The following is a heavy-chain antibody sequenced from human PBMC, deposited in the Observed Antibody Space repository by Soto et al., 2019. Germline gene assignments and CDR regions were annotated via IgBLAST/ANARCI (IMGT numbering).Heavy chain of an antibody. J-gene: IGHJ5*01. CDR3: ARAIRGYVT. D-gene: IGHD5-12*01. CDR1: GITFSTYA. CDR2: INAGNGNT. Sequence: QVQLVQSGAEVKKPGASVKVSCKASGITFSTYAIHWVRQAPGQGLEWMGWINAGNGNTRYSQKFQGRVTLTRDTSASTAYMDLSSLRSEDTAIYYCARAIRGYVTWGHRTLVTVSS. V-gene: IGHV1-3*01.